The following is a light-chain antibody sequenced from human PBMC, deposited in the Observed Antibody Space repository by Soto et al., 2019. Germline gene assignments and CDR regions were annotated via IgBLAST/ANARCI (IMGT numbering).Light chain of an antibody. Sequence: QSVLTQPASVSGSPGQSITISCTGTSGDVGGYYYVSWYQQLPGKAPKLMISEVSNRPSGVSNRFSGSKSGNTASLTISGLQAEDEADYYCCSYASSSSYVFGTGTKLTVL. V-gene: IGLV2-14*01. CDR2: EVS. J-gene: IGLJ1*01. CDR3: CSYASSSSYV. CDR1: SGDVGGYYY.